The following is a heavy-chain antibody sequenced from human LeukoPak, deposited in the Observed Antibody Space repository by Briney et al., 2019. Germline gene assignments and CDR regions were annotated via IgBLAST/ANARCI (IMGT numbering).Heavy chain of an antibody. Sequence: GGSLRLSCAASGFIFSSYSMHWVRQAPGKGLEWVSSISSSSTYIYYADSVKGRSAISRDNAKNSLYLQMNSLRAEDTAVYYCARDGSWGQGTLVTVSS. V-gene: IGHV3-21*01. J-gene: IGHJ4*02. CDR2: ISSSSTYI. D-gene: IGHD1-26*01. CDR3: ARDGS. CDR1: GFIFSSYS.